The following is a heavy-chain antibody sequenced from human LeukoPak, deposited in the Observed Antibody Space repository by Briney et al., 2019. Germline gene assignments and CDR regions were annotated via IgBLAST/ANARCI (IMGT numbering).Heavy chain of an antibody. CDR1: GFTFSSYA. CDR3: ARDVSYDSSGYYSHDY. D-gene: IGHD3-22*01. J-gene: IGHJ4*02. V-gene: IGHV3-30*04. Sequence: GGSLRLSCAASGFTFSSYAMHWVRQAPGKGLEWVALISYDGSINDYADSVKGRFTISRDNSKNTLYLQMNSLRADDTAMYYCARDVSYDSSGYYSHDYWGQGTQVTVSS. CDR2: ISYDGSIN.